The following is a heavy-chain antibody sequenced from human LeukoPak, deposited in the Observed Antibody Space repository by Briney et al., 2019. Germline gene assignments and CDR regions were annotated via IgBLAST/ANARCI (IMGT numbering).Heavy chain of an antibody. J-gene: IGHJ4*02. Sequence: GGSLRLSCVGSGFTFSSYWMYWIRHAPGKGLVWVSRIHSDGSIANYTDSVKGRFTISRDNVKNTLYLQMNSLRAEDTAVYYCVREGFFDYWGQGTLVTVSS. CDR1: GFTFSSYW. V-gene: IGHV3-74*01. CDR2: IHSDGSIA. CDR3: VREGFFDY.